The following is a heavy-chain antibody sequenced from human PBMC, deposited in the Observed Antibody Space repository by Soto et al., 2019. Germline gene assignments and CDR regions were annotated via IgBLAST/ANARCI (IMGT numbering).Heavy chain of an antibody. CDR3: ASLPTGTGYYYGMDV. D-gene: IGHD1-1*01. V-gene: IGHV1-69*06. CDR2: IIPIFGTA. CDR1: GGTFSSYA. Sequence: SVKVSCKASGGTFSSYAISWVRQAPGQGLEWMGGIIPIFGTANYAQKFQGRVTITADKSTSTAYMELSSLRSEDTAVYYCASLPTGTGYYYGMDVWGQGTPVTVSS. J-gene: IGHJ6*02.